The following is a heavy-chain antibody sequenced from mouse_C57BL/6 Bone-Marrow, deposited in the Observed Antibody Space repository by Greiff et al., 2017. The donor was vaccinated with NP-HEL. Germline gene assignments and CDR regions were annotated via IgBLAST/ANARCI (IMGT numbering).Heavy chain of an antibody. Sequence: DVMLVESGGGLVKPGGSLKLSCAASGFTFSSYAMSWVRQTPEKRLEWVATISDGGSYTYYPDNVKGRFTISRDNAKNNLYLQMSHLKSEDTAMYYCARDDWINWYFDVWGTGTTVIVSS. CDR1: GFTFSSYA. V-gene: IGHV5-4*01. CDR3: ARDDWINWYFDV. J-gene: IGHJ1*03. D-gene: IGHD2-13*01. CDR2: ISDGGSYT.